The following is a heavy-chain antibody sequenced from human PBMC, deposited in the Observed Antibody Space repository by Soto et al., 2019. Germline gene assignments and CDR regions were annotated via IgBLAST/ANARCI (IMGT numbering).Heavy chain of an antibody. CDR1: GFTFSSYA. J-gene: IGHJ5*02. Sequence: GGSLRLSCAASGFTFSSYAMSWVRQAPGKGLEWISGISGSGDSTYYADSVKGRFTISRDNSKNTLYLQMNNLRAEDTAVYYCATGYSYDPFDPWGQGTLVTVSS. D-gene: IGHD5-18*01. CDR2: ISGSGDST. V-gene: IGHV3-23*01. CDR3: ATGYSYDPFDP.